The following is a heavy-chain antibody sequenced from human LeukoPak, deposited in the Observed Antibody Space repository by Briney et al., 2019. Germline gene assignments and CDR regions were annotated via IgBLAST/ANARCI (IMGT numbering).Heavy chain of an antibody. Sequence: GWSPRLSCAASGFTFSSYSMNWVRQAPGKGLEWVSSISSSSSYIYYADSVKGRFTISRDNAKNSLYLQMNSLRAEDTAVYYCARNYGSGSYGDYWGQGTLVTVSS. CDR1: GFTFSSYS. CDR3: ARNYGSGSYGDY. V-gene: IGHV3-21*01. CDR2: ISSSSSYI. J-gene: IGHJ4*02. D-gene: IGHD3-10*01.